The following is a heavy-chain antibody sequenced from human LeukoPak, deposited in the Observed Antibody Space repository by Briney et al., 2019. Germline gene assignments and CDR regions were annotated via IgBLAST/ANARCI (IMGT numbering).Heavy chain of an antibody. Sequence: SETLSLTCTVSGGSISSYYWSWIRQPPGEGLEWIGYIYYSGSTNYNPSLKNRVTISVDTSKNQFSLKLSSVTAADTAVYYCARGVYYGSGSYYRARWYYMDVWGKGTTVTVSS. CDR1: GGSISSYY. CDR3: ARGVYYGSGSYYRARWYYMDV. D-gene: IGHD3-10*01. CDR2: IYYSGST. J-gene: IGHJ6*03. V-gene: IGHV4-59*01.